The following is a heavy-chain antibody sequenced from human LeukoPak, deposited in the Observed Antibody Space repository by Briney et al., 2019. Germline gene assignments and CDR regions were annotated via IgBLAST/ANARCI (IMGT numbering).Heavy chain of an antibody. Sequence: PGGSLRLSCAASGFTFSSYWMTWVRQAPGKGLEWVANINQDGSDKNYVDSVKGRFTISRDNAKNSVFLQMNGLRGEDTAVYYCARDDSSQGSENSLDAFDIWGQGTMLTVSS. CDR1: GFTFSSYW. CDR2: INQDGSDK. D-gene: IGHD5-18*01. CDR3: ARDDSSQGSENSLDAFDI. V-gene: IGHV3-7*01. J-gene: IGHJ3*02.